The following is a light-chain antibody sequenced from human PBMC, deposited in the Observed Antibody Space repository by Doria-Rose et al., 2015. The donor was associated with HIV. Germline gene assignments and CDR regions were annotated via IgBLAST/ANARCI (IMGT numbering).Light chain of an antibody. CDR3: HQYGTSWT. CDR1: QSFSNTY. Sequence: EIVLTQSPGTLSLSPGERATLSCRASQSFSNTYLAWYQQKSGQAPSLLIYDGSTRATGIPDRFSASGSGTDFTLTINRLEPEDFALYYCHQYGTSWTFGQGTKVEI. J-gene: IGKJ1*01. CDR2: DGS. V-gene: IGKV3-20*01.